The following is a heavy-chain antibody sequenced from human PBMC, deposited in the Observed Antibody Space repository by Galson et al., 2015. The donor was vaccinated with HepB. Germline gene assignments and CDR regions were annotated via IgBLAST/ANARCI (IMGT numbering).Heavy chain of an antibody. J-gene: IGHJ4*02. CDR3: ARGKDYYDSSGYFGTLDY. CDR1: GFTFSSYG. Sequence: SLRLSCAASGFTFSSYGMHWVRQAPGKGLEWVAVIWYDGSNKYYADSVKGRFTISRDNSKNTLYLQMNSLRAEDTAVYYCARGKDYYDSSGYFGTLDYWGQGTLVTVSS. CDR2: IWYDGSNK. V-gene: IGHV3-33*01. D-gene: IGHD3-22*01.